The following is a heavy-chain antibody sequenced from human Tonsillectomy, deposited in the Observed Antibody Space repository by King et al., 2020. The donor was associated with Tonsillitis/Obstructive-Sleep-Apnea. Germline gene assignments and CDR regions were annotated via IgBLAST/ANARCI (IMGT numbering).Heavy chain of an antibody. Sequence: QLQESGPGLVKPSETLSLTCTVSGASVSSRDYYWGWIRQPPGKGLEWIGSNYYTGTTYYNPSLKSRVTISVDTSKNQFSLRLNSVTAADTADYYCARQRDLIGAYYYCMDVGGKGTTVTVSS. CDR1: GASVSSRDYY. V-gene: IGHV4-39*01. CDR2: NYYTGTT. D-gene: IGHD3-22*01. J-gene: IGHJ6*03. CDR3: ARQRDLIGAYYYCMDV.